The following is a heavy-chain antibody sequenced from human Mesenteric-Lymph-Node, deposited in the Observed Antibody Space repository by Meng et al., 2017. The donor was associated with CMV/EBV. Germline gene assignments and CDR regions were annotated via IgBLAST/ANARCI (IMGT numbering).Heavy chain of an antibody. CDR2: INHSGST. V-gene: IGHV4-34*01. J-gene: IGHJ4*02. D-gene: IGHD5-18*01. CDR1: GGSFSGYY. Sequence: SETLSLTCAVYGGSFSGYYWSWIRQPPGKGLEWIGEINHSGSTNYNPSLKSRVTISVDTSKNQCSLKLSSVTAADTAVYYCARSKRGYSYGYGVGFDYWGQGTLVTVSS. CDR3: ARSKRGYSYGYGVGFDY.